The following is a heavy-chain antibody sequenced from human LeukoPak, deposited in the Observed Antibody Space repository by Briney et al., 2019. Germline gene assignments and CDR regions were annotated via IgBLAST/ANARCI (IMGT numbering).Heavy chain of an antibody. CDR1: GYTFTSYD. Sequence: EASVKVSCKASGYTFTSYDINWVRQATGQGLEWMGWMNPNSGNTGYAQKFQGRVTMTRNTSISTAYMELSSLRSDDTAVYYCARGSPSYAQWHFDLWGRGTLVTVSS. CDR2: MNPNSGNT. D-gene: IGHD2/OR15-2a*01. CDR3: ARGSPSYAQWHFDL. J-gene: IGHJ2*01. V-gene: IGHV1-8*01.